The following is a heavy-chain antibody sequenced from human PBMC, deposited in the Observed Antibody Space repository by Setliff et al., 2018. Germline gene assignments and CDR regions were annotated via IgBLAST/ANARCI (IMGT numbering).Heavy chain of an antibody. J-gene: IGHJ4*02. D-gene: IGHD3-10*01. Sequence: PSETLSLTCTVSGGSISSYYWSWIRQPPGKGLEWIGYIYYSGSTNYNPSLKSRVTISVDTSKNQFSLKLSSVTAADTAVYYCARPAVRGVKGYYFDYWGQGTLVTVSS. CDR2: IYYSGST. CDR1: GGSISSYY. V-gene: IGHV4-59*01. CDR3: ARPAVRGVKGYYFDY.